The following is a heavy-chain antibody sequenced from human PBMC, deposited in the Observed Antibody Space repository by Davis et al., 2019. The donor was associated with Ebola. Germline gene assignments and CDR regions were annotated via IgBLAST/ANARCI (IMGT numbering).Heavy chain of an antibody. CDR2: IYYSGST. V-gene: IGHV4-59*01. CDR3: ATVADHTGVDY. D-gene: IGHD6-19*01. CDR1: GFTFSSYS. Sequence: ESLKISCAASGFTFSSYSMNWVRQAPGKGLEWIGYIYYSGSTNYNPSLKSRVTISVDTSKNQFSLKLSSVTAADTAVYYCATVADHTGVDYWGQGTLVTVSS. J-gene: IGHJ4*02.